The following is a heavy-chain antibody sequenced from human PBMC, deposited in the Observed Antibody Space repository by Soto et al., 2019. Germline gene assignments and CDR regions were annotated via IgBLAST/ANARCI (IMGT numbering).Heavy chain of an antibody. J-gene: IGHJ4*02. CDR1: GFTFTRYS. CDR3: ARESEDLSSNFDY. V-gene: IGHV3-21*06. CDR2: ISSTNNYI. Sequence: GGSLRLSCAASGFTFTRYSMNWVRQAPGKGLEWVSSISSTNNYIYYGDSMKGRFTISRDNAKNSLYLEMNSLRAEDTAVYYCARESEDLSSNFDYWGQGTLVTVYS.